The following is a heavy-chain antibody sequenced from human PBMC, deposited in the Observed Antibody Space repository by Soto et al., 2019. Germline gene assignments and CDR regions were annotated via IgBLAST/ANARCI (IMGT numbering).Heavy chain of an antibody. Sequence: ASVKVSCKXSGYTFTSYPMHWVRQAPGQGLEWMGWINAGNGDTKYSQKFQGRVTITRGTSAITAYMELSNLRSEDTAVYYCVRDWTHYDSSGPGDYWGQGTLVTVSS. D-gene: IGHD3-22*01. J-gene: IGHJ4*02. CDR2: INAGNGDT. CDR1: GYTFTSYP. CDR3: VRDWTHYDSSGPGDY. V-gene: IGHV1-3*01.